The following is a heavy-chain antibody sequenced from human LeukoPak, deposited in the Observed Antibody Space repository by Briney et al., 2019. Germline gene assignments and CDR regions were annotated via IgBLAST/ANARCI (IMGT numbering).Heavy chain of an antibody. CDR3: ARGPEDGYNGDALDY. CDR2: INHSGST. Sequence: SETLSLTCAVYGGSFSGYYWSWIRQPPGKGLEWIGEINHSGSTNYSPSLKSRVTISVDTSKNQFSLKLSSVTAADTAVYYCARGPEDGYNGDALDYWGQGTLVTVSS. J-gene: IGHJ4*02. V-gene: IGHV4-34*01. CDR1: GGSFSGYY. D-gene: IGHD5-24*01.